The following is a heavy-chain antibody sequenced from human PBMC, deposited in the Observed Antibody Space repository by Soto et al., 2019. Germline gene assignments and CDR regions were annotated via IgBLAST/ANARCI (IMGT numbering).Heavy chain of an antibody. Sequence: ASVKVSCKASGYTFTSYGINWVRQAPGQGLEWMGWISAYNGNTNYAQKLQGRVTMTTDTSTSTAYMELRSLRSDDTAVYYCARGEMGYCSGGSCYSEYFQHWGQGTLVTVSS. CDR3: ARGEMGYCSGGSCYSEYFQH. J-gene: IGHJ1*01. D-gene: IGHD2-15*01. CDR2: ISAYNGNT. V-gene: IGHV1-18*01. CDR1: GYTFTSYG.